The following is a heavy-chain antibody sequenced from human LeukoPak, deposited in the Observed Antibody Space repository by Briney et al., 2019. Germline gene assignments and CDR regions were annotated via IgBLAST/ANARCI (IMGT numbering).Heavy chain of an antibody. V-gene: IGHV3-21*01. J-gene: IGHJ4*02. CDR2: ISSSSSYI. Sequence: GGSLRLSCAASGFTFSSYSMNWVRQAPGKGLEWVSSISSSSSYIYYADSVKGRFTISRGNAKNSLYLQMNSLRAEDTAVYYCARVKDDILTGFYYFDYWGQGTLVTVSS. D-gene: IGHD3-9*01. CDR3: ARVKDDILTGFYYFDY. CDR1: GFTFSSYS.